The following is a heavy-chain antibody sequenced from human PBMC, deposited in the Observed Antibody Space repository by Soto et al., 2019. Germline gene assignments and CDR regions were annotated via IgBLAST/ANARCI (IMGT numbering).Heavy chain of an antibody. V-gene: IGHV1-8*01. D-gene: IGHD6-13*01. Sequence: QVQLVQSGAEVKKPGASVKVSCKASGYTFTSYDINWVRQATGQGLEWMGWMNLNSGNTCYAQKFQGRVTMTRNTSISTAYMELSSLRSEDTAVYYCARRGYSSSWYYYYYYGMDVWGQGTTVTVSS. J-gene: IGHJ6*02. CDR1: GYTFTSYD. CDR3: ARRGYSSSWYYYYYYGMDV. CDR2: MNLNSGNT.